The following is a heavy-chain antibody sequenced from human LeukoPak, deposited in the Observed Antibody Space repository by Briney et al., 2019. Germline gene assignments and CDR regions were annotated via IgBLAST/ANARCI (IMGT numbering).Heavy chain of an antibody. D-gene: IGHD5-18*01. CDR1: GGSISGFY. J-gene: IGHJ4*02. V-gene: IGHV4-4*07. CDR2: IYTSGST. CDR3: ARVKLSHRYSYGYNPYYFDY. Sequence: NTSETLSLTCTVSGGSISGFYLSWIRQPAGKGLEYIGRIYTSGSTNYNPSLKSRVTMSLDTSKNQFSLKLSSVTAADTAVYYCARVKLSHRYSYGYNPYYFDYWGQGTLVTVSS.